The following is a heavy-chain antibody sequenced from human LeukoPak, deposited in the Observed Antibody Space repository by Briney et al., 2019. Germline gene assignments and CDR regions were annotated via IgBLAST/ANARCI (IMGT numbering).Heavy chain of an antibody. CDR2: INPNSGGT. V-gene: IGHV1-2*02. CDR1: GYTFTGYY. D-gene: IGHD6-19*01. Sequence: ASVKVSCKASGYTFTGYYMHWVRQAPGQGLEWMGWINPNSGGTNYAQKFQGRVTMTRDTSISTAHMELSRLRSDDTAVYYCARDSSRSSGWPYYYYMDVWGKGTTVTVSS. CDR3: ARDSSRSSGWPYYYYMDV. J-gene: IGHJ6*03.